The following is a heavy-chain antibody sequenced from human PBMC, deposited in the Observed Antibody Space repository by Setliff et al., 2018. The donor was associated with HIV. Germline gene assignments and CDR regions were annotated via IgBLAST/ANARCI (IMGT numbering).Heavy chain of an antibody. CDR1: GFTFDDYT. V-gene: IGHV3-43*01. CDR2: ISWDGGNT. Sequence: GGSLRLSCAASGFTFDDYTMHWVRQAPGKGLEWVSIISWDGGNTYYADSVKGRFTISRDNSKNSLYLQMNSLRTEDTALYYCARDSPQGWNRPRDMDVWGKGTTVTVSS. CDR3: ARDSPQGWNRPRDMDV. D-gene: IGHD1-1*01. J-gene: IGHJ6*03.